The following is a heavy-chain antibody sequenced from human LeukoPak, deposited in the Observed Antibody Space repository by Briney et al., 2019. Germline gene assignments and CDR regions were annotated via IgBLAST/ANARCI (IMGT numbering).Heavy chain of an antibody. V-gene: IGHV4-39*01. CDR3: AQYYYDSSGYYYWFDP. J-gene: IGHJ5*02. CDR1: GGSISSSSYY. CDR2: IYYSGST. D-gene: IGHD3-22*01. Sequence: KASETLSLTCTVSGGSISSSSYYWGWIRQPPGKGLEWIGSIYYSGSTYYNPSLKSRVTISVDTSKNQFSLKLSSVTAADTAVYYCAQYYYDSSGYYYWFDPWGQGTLVTVSS.